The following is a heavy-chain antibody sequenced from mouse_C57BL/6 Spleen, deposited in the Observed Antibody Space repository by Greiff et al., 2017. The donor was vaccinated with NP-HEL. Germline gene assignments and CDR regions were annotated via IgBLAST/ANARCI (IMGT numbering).Heavy chain of an antibody. V-gene: IGHV1-82*01. J-gene: IGHJ4*01. Sequence: VQLQQSGPELVKPGASVKISCKASGYAFSSSWMNWVKQRPGKGLEWIGRIYPGDGDTNYNGKFKGKATLTADKSSSTAYMQLSSLTSEDSAVYFCARTVYYGNSPAMDYWGQGTSVTVSS. D-gene: IGHD2-1*01. CDR3: ARTVYYGNSPAMDY. CDR1: GYAFSSSW. CDR2: IYPGDGDT.